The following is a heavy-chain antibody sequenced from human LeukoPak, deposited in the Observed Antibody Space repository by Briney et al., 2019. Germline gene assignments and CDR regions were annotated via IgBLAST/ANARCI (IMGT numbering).Heavy chain of an antibody. D-gene: IGHD2-2*01. CDR3: AGFCASSTCYNGGTNFAF. CDR2: IFSSGSS. V-gene: IGHV4-61*02. CDR1: GDSMSSGTYY. J-gene: IGHJ4*02. Sequence: PSQTLSLTCTVSGDSMSSGTYYWSWIRQPAGKRLEYLGRIFSSGSSNYNPSLKSRVTMSMDTSKSQFSLNLSSVTAADSAVYYCAGFCASSTCYNGGTNFAFWGQGALVAVSS.